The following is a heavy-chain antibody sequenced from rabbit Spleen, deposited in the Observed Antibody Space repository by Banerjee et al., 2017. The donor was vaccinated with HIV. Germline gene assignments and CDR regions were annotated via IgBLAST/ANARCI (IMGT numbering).Heavy chain of an antibody. CDR1: GFSFSSSYW. Sequence: QEQLEESGGDLVKPEGSLTLTCTASGFSFSSSYWVCWVRQAPGKGLEWIACIYTVDGSTYYASWVNGRFTFSKTSSTTVTLQMTSLTAADTATYFCARSYGSRYYGMDLWGPGTLVTVS. J-gene: IGHJ6*01. CDR3: ARSYGSRYYGMDL. D-gene: IGHD4-2*01. CDR2: IYTVDGST. V-gene: IGHV1S45*01.